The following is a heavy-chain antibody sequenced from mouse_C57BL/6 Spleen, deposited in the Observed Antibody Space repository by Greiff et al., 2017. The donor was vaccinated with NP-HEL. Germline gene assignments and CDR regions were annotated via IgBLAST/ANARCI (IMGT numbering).Heavy chain of an antibody. Sequence: VQLQQSGPELVKPGASVKISCKASGYSFTSYYIHWVKQRPGQGLEWIGWIYPGSGNTKYNEKFKGKATLTADTSSSTAYMQLSSLTSEDSAVYYCARGNYYGSTWYFDVWGTGTTVTVSS. J-gene: IGHJ1*03. CDR3: ARGNYYGSTWYFDV. D-gene: IGHD1-1*01. CDR1: GYSFTSYY. CDR2: IYPGSGNT. V-gene: IGHV1-66*01.